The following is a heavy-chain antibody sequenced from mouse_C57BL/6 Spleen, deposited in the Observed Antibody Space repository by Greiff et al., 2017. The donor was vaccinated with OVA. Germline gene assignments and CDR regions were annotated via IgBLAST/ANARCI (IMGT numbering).Heavy chain of an antibody. CDR2: IDPENGDT. CDR3: TTGDVVGDY. CDR1: GFNIKDDY. Sequence: EVQLQESGAELVRPGASVKLSCTASGFNIKDDYMPWVKQRPEQGLEWIGWIDPENGDTEYASKFQGKATITADTSSNTAYLQLSSLTSEDTAVYYCTTGDVVGDYWGQGTTLTVSS. J-gene: IGHJ2*01. V-gene: IGHV14-4*01. D-gene: IGHD1-1*01.